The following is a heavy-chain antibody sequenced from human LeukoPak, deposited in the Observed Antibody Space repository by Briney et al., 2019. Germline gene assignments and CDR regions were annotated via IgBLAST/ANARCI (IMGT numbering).Heavy chain of an antibody. D-gene: IGHD2-2*01. J-gene: IGHJ4*02. V-gene: IGHV4-34*01. CDR2: INHSGST. Sequence: PSETLSLTCAVYGGSFSGYYWSWLRQPPGKGLEWIGEINHSGSTNYNPSLKSRVTISVDTSKNQFSLKLSSVTAADTAVYYCARGPTGYCSSTSCAKFDYWGQGTLVTVSS. CDR3: ARGPTGYCSSTSCAKFDY. CDR1: GGSFSGYY.